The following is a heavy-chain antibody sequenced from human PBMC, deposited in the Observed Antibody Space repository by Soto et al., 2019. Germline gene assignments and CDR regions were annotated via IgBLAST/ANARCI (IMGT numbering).Heavy chain of an antibody. Sequence: QVQLVQSGAEVKKPGSSVKVSCKASGGTFSSYAISWVRQAPGQGLEWMGGIIPIFGTANYAQKFQGRVTITADKATSTAYMELSSLRSEDTAVYYCASDGGGGNPNPFYYWGQGTLVTVSS. V-gene: IGHV1-69*06. CDR2: IIPIFGTA. J-gene: IGHJ4*02. CDR3: ASDGGGGNPNPFYY. D-gene: IGHD2-15*01. CDR1: GGTFSSYA.